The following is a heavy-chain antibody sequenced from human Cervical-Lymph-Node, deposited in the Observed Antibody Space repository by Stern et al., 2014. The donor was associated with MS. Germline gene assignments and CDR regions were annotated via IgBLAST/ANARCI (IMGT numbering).Heavy chain of an antibody. CDR2: IYWDDDT. D-gene: IGHD6-6*01. CDR1: GFSLTTNGVA. CDR3: AHRDDWQLDFAY. J-gene: IGHJ4*02. Sequence: LVQSGPTLVIPTQTLTLNCTFSGFSLTTNGVAVGWIRQPPGKALEWLALIYWDDDTRYSPSLKSRLTITKDTSKNQVLLTMTNVEPVDTATYYCAHRDDWQLDFAYWGQGILVTVSS. V-gene: IGHV2-5*02.